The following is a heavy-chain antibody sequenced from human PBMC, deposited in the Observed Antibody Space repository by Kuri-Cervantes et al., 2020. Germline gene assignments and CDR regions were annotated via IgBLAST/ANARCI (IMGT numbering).Heavy chain of an antibody. V-gene: IGHV1-2*02. CDR1: GYTFTSYD. D-gene: IGHD3-3*02. Sequence: ASVKVSCKASGYTFTSYDINWVRQAPGQGLEWMGWINPNSGGTNYAQKFQGRVTMTRDTSISTAYMELSRLRSDDTAVYYCARDLAVSDYWGQGTLVTVSS. CDR2: INPNSGGT. CDR3: ARDLAVSDY. J-gene: IGHJ4*02.